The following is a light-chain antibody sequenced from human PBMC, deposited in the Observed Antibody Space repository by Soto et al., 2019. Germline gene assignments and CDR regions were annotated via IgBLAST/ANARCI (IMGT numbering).Light chain of an antibody. Sequence: MSMSPAAVSAPVEDRVTITSRASQTISSHLNWYQQKPGKAPNLLVYAASSLQSGVPSRFTGSGSGTDFTLTISSLQPEDFAPYFCQQSYTTLITFCEGALPEIK. V-gene: IGKV1-39*01. CDR3: QQSYTTLIT. CDR2: AAS. J-gene: IGKJ5*01. CDR1: QTISSH.